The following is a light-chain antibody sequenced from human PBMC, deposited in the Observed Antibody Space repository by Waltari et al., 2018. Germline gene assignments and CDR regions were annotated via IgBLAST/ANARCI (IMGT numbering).Light chain of an antibody. J-gene: IGLJ2*01. Sequence: QSALTQPPSASGSPGQSVTISCTGTSSDVGGYNYVSWYQQYPGKVPKLMIYEVSNRPSGVPDRFSGSKSGNTASLTVSGLQAEDEADYYCTSYAGSYVIFGGGTKLTVL. CDR1: SSDVGGYNY. CDR3: TSYAGSYVI. V-gene: IGLV2-8*01. CDR2: EVS.